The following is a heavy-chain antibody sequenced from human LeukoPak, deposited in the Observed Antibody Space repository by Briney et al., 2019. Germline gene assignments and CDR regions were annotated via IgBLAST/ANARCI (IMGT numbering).Heavy chain of an antibody. V-gene: IGHV4-30-2*01. Sequence: SQTLSLTCAVSGGSISSGGYSWSWIRQPPGKGLEWIGYIYHSGSTYYNPSLKSRVTISIDRSKNQFSLKLSSVTAAYTAVYYCARGEVVPAATSSSNFDYWGQGTLVTVSS. CDR1: GGSISSGGYS. D-gene: IGHD2-2*01. CDR2: IYHSGST. CDR3: ARGEVVPAATSSSNFDY. J-gene: IGHJ4*02.